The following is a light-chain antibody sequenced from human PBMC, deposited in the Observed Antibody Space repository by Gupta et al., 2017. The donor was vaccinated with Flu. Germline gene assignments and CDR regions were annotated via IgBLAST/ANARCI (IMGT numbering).Light chain of an antibody. CDR1: SIGRKS. V-gene: IGLV3-21*02. CDR2: DDT. Sequence: SSVLPQLPSVSAAPGQTARLTCGGSSIGRKSVHWYQQKPGQPPVLVIYDDTDRPSEIPARFSGSNSGNTATLTITRVDAGDEADYYCQVWDSSSSHPVIFGAGTKLAVV. CDR3: QVWDSSSSHPVI. J-gene: IGLJ2*01.